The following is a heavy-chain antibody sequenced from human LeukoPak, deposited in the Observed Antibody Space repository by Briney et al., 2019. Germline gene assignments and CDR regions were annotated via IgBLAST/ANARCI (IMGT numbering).Heavy chain of an antibody. Sequence: ASVKVPCKASGYTFTTYGISWVRQAPGQGLEWMGWISAYNGNTNYAQKLQDRVTMTTDTSTSTAYMELRSLRSDDTAVYYCARGLDPTNFDYWGQGTLVTVSS. D-gene: IGHD3/OR15-3a*01. CDR2: ISAYNGNT. V-gene: IGHV1-18*01. J-gene: IGHJ4*02. CDR1: GYTFTTYG. CDR3: ARGLDPTNFDY.